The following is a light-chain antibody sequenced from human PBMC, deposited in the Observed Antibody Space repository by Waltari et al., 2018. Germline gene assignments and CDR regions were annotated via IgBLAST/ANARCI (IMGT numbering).Light chain of an antibody. J-gene: IGKJ4*01. Sequence: EIVMTQSPATLSLSPGETATLSCRASQSVCGYLAWYQQKPGQAPKLLVHSAYFRATGIPDRFSGSGSRTDFTLTISSLEPEDVGVYHCQQYNDLLTFGGGTKVEIK. CDR1: QSVCGY. CDR2: SAY. CDR3: QQYNDLLT. V-gene: IGKV3D-15*01.